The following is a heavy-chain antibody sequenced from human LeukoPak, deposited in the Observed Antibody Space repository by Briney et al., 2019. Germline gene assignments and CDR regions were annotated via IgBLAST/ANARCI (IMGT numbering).Heavy chain of an antibody. J-gene: IGHJ1*01. D-gene: IGHD6-13*01. Sequence: ASVKVSCKASGYTFTGSYMHWVRQAPGQGLEWMGRIIPILGIANYAQKFQGRVTITADKSTSTAYMELSSLRSEDTAVYYCARVPDSSSWFVEYFQHWGQGTLVTVSS. V-gene: IGHV1-69*04. CDR3: ARVPDSSSWFVEYFQH. CDR1: GYTFTGSY. CDR2: IIPILGIA.